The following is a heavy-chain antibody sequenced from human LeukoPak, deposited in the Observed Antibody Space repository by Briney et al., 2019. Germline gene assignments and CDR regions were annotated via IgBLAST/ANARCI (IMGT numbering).Heavy chain of an antibody. CDR1: GFNFRNYG. V-gene: IGHV3-30*02. Sequence: PGGSLRLSCIASGFNFRNYGIHWVRQAPGKGLEWVAFIRYDGSNANYANSVKGRFTISRDNAKNTVYLQMNSLRAEDTAVYYCVRDWGYDSSGYWQKYFDTWGQGTLVTVSS. CDR2: IRYDGSNA. D-gene: IGHD3-22*01. J-gene: IGHJ4*02. CDR3: VRDWGYDSSGYWQKYFDT.